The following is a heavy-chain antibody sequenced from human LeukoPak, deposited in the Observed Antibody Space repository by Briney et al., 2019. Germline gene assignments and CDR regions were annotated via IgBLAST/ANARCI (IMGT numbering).Heavy chain of an antibody. Sequence: PGASVKVSCKASGYTFTGYYMHWVRQAPGQGLEWMGWINPNSGGTNYAQKFQGRVTMTRDTSISTAYMELSRLRSDDTAVYYCARGILFDYYYYYYMDVWGKGTTVTVSS. CDR2: INPNSGGT. V-gene: IGHV1-2*02. CDR1: GYTFTGYY. J-gene: IGHJ6*03. CDR3: ARGILFDYYYYYYMDV. D-gene: IGHD3-9*01.